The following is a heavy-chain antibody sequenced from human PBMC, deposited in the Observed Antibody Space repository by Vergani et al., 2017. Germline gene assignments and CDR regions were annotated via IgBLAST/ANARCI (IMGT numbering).Heavy chain of an antibody. J-gene: IGHJ4*02. CDR2: IYHSGST. CDR1: GYSISSGYY. V-gene: IGHV4-38-2*02. D-gene: IGHD1-26*01. Sequence: QVQLQESGPGLVKPSETLSLTCTVSGYSISSGYYWGWIRQPPGKGLEWIGSIYHSGSTYYNPSLKSRVTISVDTSKNQFSLKLSSVTAADTAVYYCARAIVGANIDYWGQGTLVTVSS. CDR3: ARAIVGANIDY.